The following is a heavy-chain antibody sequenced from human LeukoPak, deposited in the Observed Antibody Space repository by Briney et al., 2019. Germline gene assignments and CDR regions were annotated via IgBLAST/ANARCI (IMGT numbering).Heavy chain of an antibody. CDR1: GFTFSSYA. J-gene: IGHJ6*02. CDR2: IKQDGSEK. V-gene: IGHV3-7*01. D-gene: IGHD5-12*01. CDR3: ARGSGYDNYYYYYGMDV. Sequence: GGSLRLSCAASGFTFSSYAMSWVRQAPGKGLEWVANIKQDGSEKYYVDSVKGRFTISRDNAKNSLYLQMNSLRAEDTAVYYCARGSGYDNYYYYYGMDVWGQGTTVTVSS.